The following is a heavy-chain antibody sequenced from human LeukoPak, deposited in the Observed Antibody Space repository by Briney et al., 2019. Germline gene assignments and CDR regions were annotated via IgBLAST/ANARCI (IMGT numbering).Heavy chain of an antibody. CDR1: GYTFTSYY. CDR3: AREEGETHYYDSSGYYLDY. Sequence: GASVKVSCKASGYTFTSYYMHWVRQAPGQGLEWMGIINPSGGNTSYAQKFQGRVTMTRVTSTSTVYMELSSLRSEDTAVYYCAREEGETHYYDSSGYYLDYWGQGTLVTVSS. J-gene: IGHJ4*02. D-gene: IGHD3-22*01. V-gene: IGHV1-46*01. CDR2: INPSGGNT.